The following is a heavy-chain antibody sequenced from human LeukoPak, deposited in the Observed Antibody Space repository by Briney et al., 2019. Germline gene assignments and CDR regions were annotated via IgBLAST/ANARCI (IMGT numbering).Heavy chain of an antibody. CDR1: GFTFSSYS. Sequence: GRSLRLSCAASGFTFSSYSIHWVRQAPGKGLEWVAVISYDGSDKSYADSVKGRFTISRDNSKYTLYLQLNSLRAEDTAVYFCARGAQLVRGYSFDYWGQGTLVTVSS. V-gene: IGHV3-30*01. CDR2: ISYDGSDK. J-gene: IGHJ4*02. CDR3: ARGAQLVRGYSFDY. D-gene: IGHD6-13*01.